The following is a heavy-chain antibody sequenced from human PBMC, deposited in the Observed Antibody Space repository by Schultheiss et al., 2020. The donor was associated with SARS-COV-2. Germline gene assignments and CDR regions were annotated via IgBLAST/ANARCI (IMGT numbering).Heavy chain of an antibody. V-gene: IGHV3-21*01. J-gene: IGHJ3*02. Sequence: GGSLRLSCAASGFTFSSYSMNWVRQAPGKGLEWVSSISSSSSYIYYADSVKGRFTISRDNAKNSLYLQMNSLRAEDTAVYYCAREETVTTKDAFDIWGQGTMVTVSS. D-gene: IGHD4-11*01. CDR1: GFTFSSYS. CDR2: ISSSSSYI. CDR3: AREETVTTKDAFDI.